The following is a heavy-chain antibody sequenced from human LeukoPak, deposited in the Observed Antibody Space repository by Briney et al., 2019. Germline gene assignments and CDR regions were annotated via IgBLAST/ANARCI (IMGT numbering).Heavy chain of an antibody. J-gene: IGHJ6*02. Sequence: PGGSLRLSCAASGFTFSAYYMSWIRQAPGKGLEWVSVIYSGGSTYYADSVKGRFTTSRDNSKNTLYLQMNSLRAEDTAVYYCARDQEYSYGYLYGMDVWGQGTTVTVSS. CDR1: GFTFSAYY. CDR3: ARDQEYSYGYLYGMDV. V-gene: IGHV3-53*01. D-gene: IGHD5-18*01. CDR2: IYSGGST.